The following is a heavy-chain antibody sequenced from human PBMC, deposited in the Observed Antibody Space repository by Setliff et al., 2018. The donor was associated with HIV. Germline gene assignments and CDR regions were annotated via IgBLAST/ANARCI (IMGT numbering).Heavy chain of an antibody. D-gene: IGHD1-26*01. V-gene: IGHV4-34*01. CDR3: ARGVNSGTYWGYYYYMDV. CDR2: INHSGST. J-gene: IGHJ6*03. CDR1: GGSFTDIGGSFTDYY. Sequence: SETLSLTCAVFGGSFTDIGGSFTDYYWIWIRQPPGKGLEWIGEINHSGSTHYNPSLKSRFTISVDTSKNQFSLKVNSVTAADTAVYYCARGVNSGTYWGYYYYMDVWGKGTTVTVSS.